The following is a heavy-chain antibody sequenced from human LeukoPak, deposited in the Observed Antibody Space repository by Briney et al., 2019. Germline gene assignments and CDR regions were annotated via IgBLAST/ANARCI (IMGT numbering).Heavy chain of an antibody. CDR3: ARDGQRWPIYY. V-gene: IGHV3-23*01. Sequence: PGGSLRLSCAASGFTFSSYVMSWVRQAPGKGLEWVSAISGSGGSTYYADSVKGRFTISRDNSKNSLYLQMNSLRAEDTAVYYCARDGQRWPIYYRGQGTLVTVSS. D-gene: IGHD6-19*01. J-gene: IGHJ4*02. CDR2: ISGSGGST. CDR1: GFTFSSYV.